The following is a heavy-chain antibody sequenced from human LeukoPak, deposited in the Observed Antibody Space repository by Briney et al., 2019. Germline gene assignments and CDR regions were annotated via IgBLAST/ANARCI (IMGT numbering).Heavy chain of an antibody. V-gene: IGHV1-69*05. CDR3: ARGSYQLLYGRFDY. Sequence: SVKVSCKASGCTFSSYAISWVRQSPGQGREWRGGISPIFGTANYAQKFQGRVTITTDESTSTAYIEMSSLRSEDTAVYYCARGSYQLLYGRFDYWGQGTLVTVSS. CDR2: ISPIFGTA. CDR1: GCTFSSYA. J-gene: IGHJ4*02. D-gene: IGHD2-2*02.